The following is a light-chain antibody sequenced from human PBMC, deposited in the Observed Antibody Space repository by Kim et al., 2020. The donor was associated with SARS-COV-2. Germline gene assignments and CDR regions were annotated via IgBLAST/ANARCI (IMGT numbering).Light chain of an antibody. CDR1: SLRSYY. Sequence: LGQTVRITCQGDSLRSYYASWYQQKPGQAPVLVIYGKNNRPSGIPDRFSGSSSGNTASLTITGAQAEDEADYYCNSRDSSGNPWVFGGGTKLTVL. V-gene: IGLV3-19*01. CDR2: GKN. CDR3: NSRDSSGNPWV. J-gene: IGLJ3*02.